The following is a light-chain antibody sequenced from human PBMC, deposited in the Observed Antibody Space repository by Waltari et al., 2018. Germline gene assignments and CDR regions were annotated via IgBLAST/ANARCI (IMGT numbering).Light chain of an antibody. CDR3: QSADNTGDYVL. V-gene: IGLV3-25*03. J-gene: IGLJ3*02. CDR1: ALAKQF. CDR2: RDT. Sequence: SSELTQPPSVSVSPGQTATIACSADALAKQFVYWYQQEPGQAPVLVMFRDTERPSGIPERFSGSGSGTTGTLTISGVQAEDEADYYCQSADNTGDYVLFGGGTKLTVL.